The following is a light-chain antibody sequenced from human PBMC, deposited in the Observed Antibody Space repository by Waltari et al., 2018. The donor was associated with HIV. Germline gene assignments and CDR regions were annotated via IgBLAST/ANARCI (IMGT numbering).Light chain of an antibody. CDR3: QQYHSVPYS. CDR1: KTLLYNKNKNNY. J-gene: IGKJ2*03. Sequence: DIVVTQSTDSLAVPLGERATIHCKSSKTLLYNKNKNNYLAWYERKPGQPPKLLIYWASTRQSGVPDRFSGSGSGTDFTLTISSLQAEDVAVYYCQQYHSVPYSFGQGTELEI. CDR2: WAS. V-gene: IGKV4-1*01.